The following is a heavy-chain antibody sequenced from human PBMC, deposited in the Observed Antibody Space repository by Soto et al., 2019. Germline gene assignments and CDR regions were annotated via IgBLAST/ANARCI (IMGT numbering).Heavy chain of an antibody. CDR2: IYYSGST. D-gene: IGHD2-2*02. Sequence: SETLSLTCTVSGGSISSGDYYWSWIRQPPGKGLEWIGYIYYSGSTNYNPSLKSRVTISVDTSKNQFSLKLSSVTAADTAVYYCASVTRTCISTSCYRYYYGMGVWGQGTTVTVSS. CDR1: GGSISSGDYY. CDR3: ASVTRTCISTSCYRYYYGMGV. J-gene: IGHJ6*02. V-gene: IGHV4-61*08.